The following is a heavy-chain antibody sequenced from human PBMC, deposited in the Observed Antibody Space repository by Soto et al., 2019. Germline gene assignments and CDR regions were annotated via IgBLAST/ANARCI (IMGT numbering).Heavy chain of an antibody. CDR3: ARGQYDFRSGSYYYAMEV. D-gene: IGHD3-3*01. CDR1: GGSVSSESHY. J-gene: IGHJ6*02. CDR2: IYYTGST. V-gene: IGHV4-61*01. Sequence: PSETLSLTCTVSGGSVSSESHYWSWIRQTPGKGLEWIGYIYYTGSTNYNPSLKGRVTMSVDTSRDQVSLRLRSVTRADTAVYYCARGQYDFRSGSYYYAMEVWGQGTKVTV.